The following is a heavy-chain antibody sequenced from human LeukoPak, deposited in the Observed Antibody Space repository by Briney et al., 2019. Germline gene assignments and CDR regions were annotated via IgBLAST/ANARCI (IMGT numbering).Heavy chain of an antibody. Sequence: GGSLRLSCAASGFTFSSFEMNWVRQAPGKGLEWVSYMSNSGRTIYYTDSVKGRFTISRDNAKNPLYLQMNSLRAEDTAVYYCARGVGSGWFDYWGQGTLVTVSS. CDR3: ARGVGSGWFDY. J-gene: IGHJ4*02. CDR2: MSNSGRTI. D-gene: IGHD6-19*01. V-gene: IGHV3-48*03. CDR1: GFTFSSFE.